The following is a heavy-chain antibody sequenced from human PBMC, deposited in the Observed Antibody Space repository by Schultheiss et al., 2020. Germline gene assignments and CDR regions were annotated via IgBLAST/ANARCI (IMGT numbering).Heavy chain of an antibody. Sequence: GGSLRLSCAASGFTFSSYAMSWVRQAPGKGLEWVSAISGSGGSTYYADSVKGRFTISRDNAKNSLYLQMNSLRAEDTAVYYCARTNRDGYNGFDYWGQGTLVTVSS. CDR3: ARTNRDGYNGFDY. V-gene: IGHV3-23*01. D-gene: IGHD5-24*01. CDR1: GFTFSSYA. J-gene: IGHJ4*02. CDR2: ISGSGGST.